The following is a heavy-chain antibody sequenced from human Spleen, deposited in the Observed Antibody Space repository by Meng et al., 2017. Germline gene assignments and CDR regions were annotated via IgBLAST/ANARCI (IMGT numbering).Heavy chain of an antibody. CDR3: TRDGYSDCSRTSCFDY. J-gene: IGHJ4*02. Sequence: VQLVQCGAEVKRSVSAVKVSCKASGYTLTSYAINWLRQAPGKGLEWMGWISTNTGNPTYAQGFTGRLVFSLDTSVSTAYLQISGLKADDTAVYYCTRDGYSDCSRTSCFDYWGQGTLVTVS. CDR2: ISTNTGNP. V-gene: IGHV7-4-1*02. CDR1: GYTLTSYA. D-gene: IGHD2-2*01.